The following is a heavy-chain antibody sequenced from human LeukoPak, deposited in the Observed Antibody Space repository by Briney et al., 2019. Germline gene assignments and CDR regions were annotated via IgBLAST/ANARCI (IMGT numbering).Heavy chain of an antibody. V-gene: IGHV3-7*01. Sequence: GGSLRLSCAASGFTFSSYWMSWVRQAPGKGLEWVANIKQDGSEKYYVDSVKGRSTISRDNAKNSLYLQMNSLRAEDTAVYYCARDSSSSAFDIWGQGTMVTVSS. CDR3: ARDSSSSAFDI. CDR1: GFTFSSYW. D-gene: IGHD6-13*01. J-gene: IGHJ3*02. CDR2: IKQDGSEK.